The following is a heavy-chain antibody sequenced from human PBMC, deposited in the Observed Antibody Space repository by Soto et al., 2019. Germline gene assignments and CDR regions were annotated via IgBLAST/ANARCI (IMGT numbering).Heavy chain of an antibody. CDR2: IIPIFGTA. CDR1: GVTFSSYA. V-gene: IGHV1-69*01. Sequence: QVQLVQSGAEVKKPGSSVKVSCKASGVTFSSYAISWVRQAPGQGLEWMGGIIPIFGTANYAQKFQSRVTNSADESTSTDYMKLSSLRTEDTGVYYWATVDYGSNDDYFDFWGQGTLVTVSS. J-gene: IGHJ4*02. D-gene: IGHD4-17*01. CDR3: ATVDYGSNDDYFDF.